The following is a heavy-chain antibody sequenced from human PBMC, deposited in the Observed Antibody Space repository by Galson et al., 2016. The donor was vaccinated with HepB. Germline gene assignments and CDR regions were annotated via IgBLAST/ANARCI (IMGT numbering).Heavy chain of an antibody. J-gene: IGHJ5*01. D-gene: IGHD4-17*01. CDR3: ARDVNDYADQNNWFDS. Sequence: SVKVSCKASGGIFNSYAINWVRQAPGQGLEWMGRIIPILSSADYAQNFQGRVTITADESTRTVYMEMNSLRFDDTAVYYCARDVNDYADQNNWFDSWGQGTLVIVSS. V-gene: IGHV1-69*11. CDR1: GGIFNSYA. CDR2: IIPILSSA.